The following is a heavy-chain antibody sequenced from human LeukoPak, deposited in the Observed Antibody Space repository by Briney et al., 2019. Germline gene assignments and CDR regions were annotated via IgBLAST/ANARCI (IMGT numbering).Heavy chain of an antibody. CDR1: GFTFSGFW. D-gene: IGHD6-6*01. V-gene: IGHV3-7*03. CDR2: INSDGSEG. Sequence: GGSLRLSCAVSGFTFSGFWMSWSRQAPGKGLEWVASINSDGSEGYYADVVKGRFTISRDNAKNSLYLQINSLRAEDTAVYYCARSSYSSSSSVWGQGTMVTVSS. J-gene: IGHJ3*01. CDR3: ARSSYSSSSSV.